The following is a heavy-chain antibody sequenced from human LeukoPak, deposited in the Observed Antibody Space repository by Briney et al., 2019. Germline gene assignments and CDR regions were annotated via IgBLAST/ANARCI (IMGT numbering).Heavy chain of an antibody. CDR1: GYTFTGYY. D-gene: IGHD5-24*01. J-gene: IGHJ3*02. V-gene: IGHV1-2*02. CDR2: INPYSGGT. Sequence: PRASVKVSCKASGYTFTGYYMHWVRQAPGQGLEWMGWINPYSGGTNYAQKFQGRVTVTRDTSISTAYLDMSRLRSDDTAVYFCARDLAFGEMVTNRGAFDIWGQGTMVTVSS. CDR3: ARDLAFGEMVTNRGAFDI.